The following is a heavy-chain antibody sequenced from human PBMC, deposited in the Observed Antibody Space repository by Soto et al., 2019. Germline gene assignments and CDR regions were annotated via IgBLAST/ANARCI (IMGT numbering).Heavy chain of an antibody. J-gene: IGHJ3*01. V-gene: IGHV2-5*02. D-gene: IGHD3-10*01. CDR3: AHLPDLVRGVRF. Sequence: GLDLEWLALIYWDDDKRYSPSLKSRLTITKDTSKNQVVLTMTNMDPVDTATYYCAHLPDLVRGVRFWGQGTMVTVSS. CDR2: IYWDDDK.